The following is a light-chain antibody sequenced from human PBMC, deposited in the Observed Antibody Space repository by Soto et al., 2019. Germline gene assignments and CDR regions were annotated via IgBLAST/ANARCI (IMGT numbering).Light chain of an antibody. CDR1: QSVSSK. J-gene: IGKJ1*01. CDR3: QQYNNWPGT. CDR2: GAS. V-gene: IGKV3-15*01. Sequence: EIVLTQSPGTLSVSPGERATLSCRASQSVSSKLAWYQQKPGQAPRLLFYGASTGATGIPARFSGSGSETEFPLPISSLQSEVFAVYYCQQYNNWPGTFGQGTKVKIK.